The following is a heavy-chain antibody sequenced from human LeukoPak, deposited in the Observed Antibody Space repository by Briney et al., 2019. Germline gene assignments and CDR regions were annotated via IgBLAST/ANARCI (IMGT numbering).Heavy chain of an antibody. V-gene: IGHV3-23*01. J-gene: IGHJ6*02. D-gene: IGHD3-10*02. CDR3: ARDLNYYVAMDV. CDR2: IGSDNKP. CDR1: GFTFSAYA. Sequence: GGSLRLSCEASGFTFSAYAMTWVRRAPGKGLEWVSSIGSDNKPHYSESVKGRFAISRDNSKNTLFLQLHNLRVEDTALYYCARDLNYYVAMDVWGQGTTVTVSS.